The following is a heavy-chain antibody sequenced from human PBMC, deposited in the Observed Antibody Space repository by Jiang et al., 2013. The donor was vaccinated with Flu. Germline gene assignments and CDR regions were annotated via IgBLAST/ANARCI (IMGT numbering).Heavy chain of an antibody. CDR2: ISDYNGNT. CDR1: GYIFNNYG. CDR3: ARSSSGWYGFDY. D-gene: IGHD6-13*01. V-gene: IGHV1-18*01. Sequence: GAEVKKPGASVKVSCKASGYIFNNYGIGWMRQAPGQGLEWMGWISDYNGNTSAPNFQGRVSLTTDTSTGTAYMELSSLRYDDTAVYFCARSSSGWYGFDYWGQGTLVTVSS. J-gene: IGHJ4*02.